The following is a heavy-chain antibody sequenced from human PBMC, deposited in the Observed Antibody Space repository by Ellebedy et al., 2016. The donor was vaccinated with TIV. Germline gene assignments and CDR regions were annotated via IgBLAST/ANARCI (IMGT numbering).Heavy chain of an antibody. CDR1: GGSISSGDYY. D-gene: IGHD2-15*01. Sequence: SETLSLXCTVSGGSISSGDYYWSWIRQPPGKGLEWIGYIYYSGSTYYNPSLKSRVTISVDTSKNQFSLKLSSVTAADTAVYYCSRILPLTDAFDIWGQGTMVTVSS. V-gene: IGHV4-30-4*01. CDR3: SRILPLTDAFDI. CDR2: IYYSGST. J-gene: IGHJ3*02.